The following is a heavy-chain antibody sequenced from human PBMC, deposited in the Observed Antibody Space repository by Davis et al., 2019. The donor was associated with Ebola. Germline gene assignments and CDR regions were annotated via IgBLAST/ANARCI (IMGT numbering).Heavy chain of an antibody. Sequence: SVKVSCKAPVGTFSSDTPNWVRHAPGLGLEWMGRIIPVFGRTDYAPNFQGTITADKATGTAYMELSSLTSEDTAVYYCARGGFDGMDVWGQGTTVTVTS. J-gene: IGHJ6*02. CDR3: ARGGFDGMDV. D-gene: IGHD1-26*01. V-gene: IGHV1-69*06. CDR1: VGTFSSDT. CDR2: IIPVFGRT.